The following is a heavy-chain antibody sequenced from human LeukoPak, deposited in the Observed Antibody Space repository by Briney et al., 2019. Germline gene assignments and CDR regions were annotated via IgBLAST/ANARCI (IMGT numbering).Heavy chain of an antibody. J-gene: IGHJ1*01. Sequence: GGSLRLSCAASGFTFDDYAMHWVRQAPGKGLEWVSGISWNSGSIGYADSVTGRFTISRDNAKNSLYLQMNSLRAEDTALYYCAKDIGSSLILRAGGYFQHWGQGTLVTVSS. CDR2: ISWNSGSI. CDR1: GFTFDDYA. CDR3: AKDIGSSLILRAGGYFQH. V-gene: IGHV3-9*01. D-gene: IGHD4-17*01.